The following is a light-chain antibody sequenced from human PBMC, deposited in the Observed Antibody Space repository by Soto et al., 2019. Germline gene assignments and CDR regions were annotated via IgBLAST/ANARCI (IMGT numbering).Light chain of an antibody. CDR3: QQYGSSTWT. J-gene: IGKJ1*01. V-gene: IGKV3-20*01. Sequence: IVLTKSPGTLSLSPGGRATLSFRASQSVSSSYLAWYQQKPGQAPRVXIYGASSRETGIPDRFSGSGSGTEFTLTISRLEPEDFAVYYCQQYGSSTWTFGQGTKVDIK. CDR1: QSVSSSY. CDR2: GAS.